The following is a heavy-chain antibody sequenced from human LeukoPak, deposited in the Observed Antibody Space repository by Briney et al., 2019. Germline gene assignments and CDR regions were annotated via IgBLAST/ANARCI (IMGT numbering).Heavy chain of an antibody. J-gene: IGHJ4*02. CDR3: AKVGNGWPVDY. CDR2: ISSSSSYI. D-gene: IGHD6-19*01. Sequence: GGSLRLSCAASGFTFSSYSMNWVRQAPGKGLEWVSSISSSSSYIYYADSVKGRFTISRDNSKNTLYLQMNSLRAEDTAVYYCAKVGNGWPVDYWGQGTLVTVSP. V-gene: IGHV3-21*04. CDR1: GFTFSSYS.